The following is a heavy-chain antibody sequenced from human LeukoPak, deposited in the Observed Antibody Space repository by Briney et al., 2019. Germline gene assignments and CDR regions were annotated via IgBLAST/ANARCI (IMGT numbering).Heavy chain of an antibody. J-gene: IGHJ6*02. V-gene: IGHV3-23*01. Sequence: TGGSLRLSCAASGFTFSSYAMSWVRQAPGKGLEWVSGISGSGGSTYYADSVQGRFIISRDNSKNTLYLQMNSLRAEDTAVYYCAKTYSSLDYFYAMDVWGQGTTVTVSS. D-gene: IGHD6-6*01. CDR3: AKTYSSLDYFYAMDV. CDR1: GFTFSSYA. CDR2: ISGSGGST.